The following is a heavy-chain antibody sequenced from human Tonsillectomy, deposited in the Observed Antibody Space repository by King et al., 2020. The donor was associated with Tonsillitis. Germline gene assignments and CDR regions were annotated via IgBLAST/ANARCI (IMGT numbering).Heavy chain of an antibody. V-gene: IGHV3-7*04. CDR3: AKATGWGVFDI. J-gene: IGHJ3*02. Sequence: VQLVESGGGLAQPGGSLRLSCAASGFIFSNYWMSWVRQAPGKGLEWVANINQHGSEKYYVDSVKGRFTISRDNAKNSLYLEMNSLRVEDTAIYYCAKATGWGVFDIWGQGTMVTVSS. CDR1: GFIFSNYW. CDR2: INQHGSEK. D-gene: IGHD3-10*01.